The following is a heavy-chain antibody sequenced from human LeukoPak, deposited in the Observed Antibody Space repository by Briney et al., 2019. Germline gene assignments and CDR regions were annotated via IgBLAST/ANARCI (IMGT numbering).Heavy chain of an antibody. CDR1: GGSIRSYY. CDR3: ARDQGVSDY. V-gene: IGHV4-59*01. CDR2: IYYSGST. Sequence: SETLSLTCTVSGGSIRSYYWSWIRQPPGKGLEWIGYIYYSGSTNYNPSLKSRVTISVDTSKNQFSLKLSSVTAADTAVYYCARDQGVSDYWGQGTLVTVSS. J-gene: IGHJ4*01.